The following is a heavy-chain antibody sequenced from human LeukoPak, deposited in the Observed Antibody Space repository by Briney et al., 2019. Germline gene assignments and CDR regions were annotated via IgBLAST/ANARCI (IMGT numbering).Heavy chain of an antibody. D-gene: IGHD4-17*01. CDR2: IYYSGST. V-gene: IGHV4-59*01. CDR3: AGADYGDSPFGY. CDR1: GDSISSYY. J-gene: IGHJ4*02. Sequence: SETLSLTCTVSGDSISSYYWSWIRQPPGKGLEWIGYIYYSGSTNYNPSLKSRVTISVDTSKNQFSLNLNSVTAADTAVYYCAGADYGDSPFGYWGQGTLVTVSS.